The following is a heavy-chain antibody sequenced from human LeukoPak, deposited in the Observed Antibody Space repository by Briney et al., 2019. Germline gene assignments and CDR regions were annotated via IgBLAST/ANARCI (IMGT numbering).Heavy chain of an antibody. J-gene: IGHJ4*02. CDR2: IWFDGSNK. D-gene: IGHD6-19*01. CDR1: GFSFRTYG. V-gene: IGHV3-33*01. Sequence: GGSLRLSCAASGFSFRTYGMHWVRQAQGKGLEWLAVIWFDGSNKYYADSVKGRFTISRDNSKNTLYLQMNSLRSEDTAVYYCARVKPSSSGHDYWGQGTLLTVSS. CDR3: ARVKPSSSGHDY.